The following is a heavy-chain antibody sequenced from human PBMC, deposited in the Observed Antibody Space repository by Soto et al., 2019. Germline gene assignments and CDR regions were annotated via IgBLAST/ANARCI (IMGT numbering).Heavy chain of an antibody. Sequence: QTLSLTCTVSGGSISSSSYYWGWIRQPPGKGLEWIVRSYYSGSTYYNPSLKSRVTISVDTSKNQFSLKLSSVTGADTAVYYCARLPYQLPGYGSYYYYYGMDVWGQGTTVS. J-gene: IGHJ6*02. D-gene: IGHD2-2*01. CDR1: GGSISSSSYY. V-gene: IGHV4-39*01. CDR3: ARLPYQLPGYGSYYYYYGMDV. CDR2: SYYSGST.